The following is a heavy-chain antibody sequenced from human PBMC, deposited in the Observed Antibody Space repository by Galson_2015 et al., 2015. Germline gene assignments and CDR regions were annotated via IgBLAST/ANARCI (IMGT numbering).Heavy chain of an antibody. CDR2: IIPIFGTA. D-gene: IGHD3-10*01. J-gene: IGHJ3*02. V-gene: IGHV1-69*13. CDR1: GGTFSSYA. Sequence: QSGAEVKKPGASVKVSCKASGGTFSSYAISWVRQAPGQGLEWMGGIIPIFGTANYAQKFQGRVTITADESTSTAYMELSSLRSEDTAVYYCARDRPDYYGSGSYRFSDAFDIWGQGTMVTVSS. CDR3: ARDRPDYYGSGSYRFSDAFDI.